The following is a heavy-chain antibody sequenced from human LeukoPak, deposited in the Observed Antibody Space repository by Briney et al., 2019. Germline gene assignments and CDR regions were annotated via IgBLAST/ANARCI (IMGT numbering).Heavy chain of an antibody. CDR1: GGSISSYY. CDR3: ATKSARGYYYGMDV. D-gene: IGHD2-15*01. CDR2: IYYSGST. V-gene: IGHV4-59*08. Sequence: PSETLSLTCTVSGGSISSYYWSWIRQPPGKGLEWIGYIYYSGSTNYNPSLKSRVTMSVDTSKNQFSLKLSSVTAADTAVYYCATKSARGYYYGMDVWGQGTTVTVSS. J-gene: IGHJ6*02.